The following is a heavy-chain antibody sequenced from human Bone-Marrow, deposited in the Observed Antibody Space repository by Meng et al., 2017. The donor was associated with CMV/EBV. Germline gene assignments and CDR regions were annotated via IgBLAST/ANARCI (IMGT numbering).Heavy chain of an antibody. CDR2: IWYDGSNK. CDR1: GFTFSSYG. CDR3: ARDSMSFDY. Sequence: RLACAASGFTFSSYGMHWVRQAPGKGLEWVAVIWYDGSNKYYADSVKGRFTISRDNSKNTLYLQMNSLRAEDTAVYYCARDSMSFDYWGQGTLVTVSS. J-gene: IGHJ4*02. V-gene: IGHV3-33*01.